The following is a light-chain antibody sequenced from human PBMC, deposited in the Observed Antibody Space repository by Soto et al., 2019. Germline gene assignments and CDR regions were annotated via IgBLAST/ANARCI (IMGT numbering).Light chain of an antibody. Sequence: SYELTQPPSVSVFPGQTARITCSGPALAKQYAYWYQQKPGQAPVLVIYRNRARPSGVPERISGSASGTTVTLTISGVQAEDEADYYCQSSNTDAAFRVVFGGGTQLTVL. J-gene: IGLJ2*01. CDR1: ALAKQY. CDR2: RNR. CDR3: QSSNTDAAFRVV. V-gene: IGLV3-25*03.